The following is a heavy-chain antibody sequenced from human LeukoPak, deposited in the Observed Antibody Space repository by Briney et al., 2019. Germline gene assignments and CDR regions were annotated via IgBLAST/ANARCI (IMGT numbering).Heavy chain of an antibody. CDR2: IIPIFGTA. Sequence: SVKVSCKASGGTFSSYAISWVRQAPGQGLEWMGGIIPIFGTANYAQKFQGRVTITTDESTSTAYMELSSLRSEDTAVYYCARPIVGAAYDAFDIWGQGTMVTVSS. V-gene: IGHV1-69*05. CDR3: ARPIVGAAYDAFDI. D-gene: IGHD1-26*01. CDR1: GGTFSSYA. J-gene: IGHJ3*02.